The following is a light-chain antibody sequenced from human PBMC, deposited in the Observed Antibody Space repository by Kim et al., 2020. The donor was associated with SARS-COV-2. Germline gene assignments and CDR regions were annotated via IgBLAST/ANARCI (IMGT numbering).Light chain of an antibody. CDR3: SAYTSSTTLV. Sequence: QSFTISCPGTSSDLGSPYNHVSWYQQPPGKAPNLMIYDVSTRPSGVSNRFSGSKSGNAASLTISGLQAEDEADYYCSAYTSSTTLVFGGGTHLTVL. J-gene: IGLJ3*02. CDR2: DVS. V-gene: IGLV2-14*04. CDR1: SSDLGSPYNH.